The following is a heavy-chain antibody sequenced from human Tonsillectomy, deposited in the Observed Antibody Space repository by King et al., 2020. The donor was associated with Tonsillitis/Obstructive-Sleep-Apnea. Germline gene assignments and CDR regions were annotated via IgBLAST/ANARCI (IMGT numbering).Heavy chain of an antibody. V-gene: IGHV3-23*04. J-gene: IGHJ6*03. CDR1: GFTFSSYA. D-gene: IGHD6-13*01. CDR3: AKDWGAAAGTYYYYMDV. Sequence: VQLVESGGGLVQPGGSLRLSCAASGFTFSSYAMSWVRQAPGNGLEWVSAISGSGGGTYYADSVKGRFTISRDNSKNTLYLQMNSLRAEDTAVYYWAKDWGAAAGTYYYYMDVWGKGTTVTVSS. CDR2: ISGSGGGT.